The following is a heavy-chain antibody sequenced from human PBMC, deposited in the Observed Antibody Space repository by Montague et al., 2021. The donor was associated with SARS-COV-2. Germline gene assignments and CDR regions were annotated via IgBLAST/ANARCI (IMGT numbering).Heavy chain of an antibody. D-gene: IGHD3-22*01. CDR2: IYSSGVT. J-gene: IGHJ4*02. V-gene: IGHV4-61*02. CDR1: GASISSTNYY. CDR3: ARIISHFDSDGPPSLFDH. Sequence: TLSLTCTVSGASISSTNYYWSWIRQPAGKGLEWIGRIYSSGVTNYNPSLKSRVSISIDTSKNEFSLKLSSVTAADTAVYYCARIISHFDSDGPPSLFDHWGQGIRVTASS.